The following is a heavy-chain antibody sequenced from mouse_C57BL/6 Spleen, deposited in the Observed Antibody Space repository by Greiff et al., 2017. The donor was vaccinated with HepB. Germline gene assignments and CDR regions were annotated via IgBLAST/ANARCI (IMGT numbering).Heavy chain of an antibody. V-gene: IGHV1-61*01. J-gene: IGHJ4*01. Sequence: QVQLQQPGAELARPGASVKLSCKASGYTFTSYWMDWVKQRPGQGLEWIGNIYPSDSETHYNQKFKDKATLTADKSSSTAYMQLISLTSEYSAVSYCASPSYGFPHYAMDYWGQGTSVTVSS. CDR2: IYPSDSET. D-gene: IGHD2-9*01. CDR1: GYTFTSYW. CDR3: ASPSYGFPHYAMDY.